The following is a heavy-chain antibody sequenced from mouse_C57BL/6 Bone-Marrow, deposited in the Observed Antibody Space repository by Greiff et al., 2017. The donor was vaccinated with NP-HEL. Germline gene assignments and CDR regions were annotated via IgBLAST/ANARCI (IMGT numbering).Heavy chain of an antibody. CDR3: AREGSDPYDYPFAY. J-gene: IGHJ3*01. D-gene: IGHD2-4*01. V-gene: IGHV1-26*01. CDR2: INPNNGGT. CDR1: GYTFTDYY. Sequence: EVQLQQSGPELVKPGASVKISCKASGYTFTDYYMNWVKQSHGKSLEWIGDINPNNGGTSYNQKFKGKATLTVDKSSSTAYMELRSLTSEDSAVYYCAREGSDPYDYPFAYWGQGTLVTVSA.